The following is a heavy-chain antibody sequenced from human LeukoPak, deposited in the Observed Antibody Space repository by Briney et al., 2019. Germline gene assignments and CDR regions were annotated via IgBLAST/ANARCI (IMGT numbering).Heavy chain of an antibody. CDR3: ARDAPYSSGWFYYYYYYMDV. J-gene: IGHJ6*03. CDR1: GFTFSTYT. CDR2: ISSRSSYI. Sequence: GGSLRLSCAASGFTFSTYTMNWVRQAPGKGLEWVSSISSRSSYIYYADSVKGRFTISRDNAKNSLYLQMNSLRAEDTAVYYCARDAPYSSGWFYYYYYYMDVWGKGTTVTISS. D-gene: IGHD6-19*01. V-gene: IGHV3-21*01.